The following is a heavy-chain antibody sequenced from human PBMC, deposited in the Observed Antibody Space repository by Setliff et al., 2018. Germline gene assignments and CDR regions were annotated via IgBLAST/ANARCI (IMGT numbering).Heavy chain of an antibody. CDR3: ARHGNVDTFDY. J-gene: IGHJ4*02. CDR2: VFSGDSDT. CDR1: GYRFTTYW. V-gene: IGHV5-51*01. D-gene: IGHD5-18*01. Sequence: GESLKISCKGSGYRFTTYWIGWVRQMPGKGLEWMGIVFSGDSDTRYSPSFQGQVTFSADKSISTAYLQLSSLKASDTAIYYCARHGNVDTFDYWGQGTLVTVSS.